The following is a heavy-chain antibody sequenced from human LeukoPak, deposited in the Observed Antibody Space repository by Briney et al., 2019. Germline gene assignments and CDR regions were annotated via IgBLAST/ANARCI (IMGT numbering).Heavy chain of an antibody. CDR3: ARGRRILVGDTNAGDFFDF. CDR1: GYVFIDYY. D-gene: IGHD1-26*01. Sequence: ASVTVSCRASGYVFIDYYILWVRQAPGQGLEWMGWVNPNSGATYYPQKFRGRATMTRDTSISTAYMELSRLRSDDTAVYYCARGRRILVGDTNAGDFFDFWGQGALVTVSS. CDR2: VNPNSGAT. V-gene: IGHV1-2*02. J-gene: IGHJ4*02.